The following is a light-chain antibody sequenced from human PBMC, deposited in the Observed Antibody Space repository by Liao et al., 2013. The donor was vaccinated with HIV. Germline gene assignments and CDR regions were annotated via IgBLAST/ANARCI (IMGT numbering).Light chain of an antibody. CDR1: KLGDKY. Sequence: SYELTQPPSVSVSPGQTASITCSGDKLGDKYACWYQQKPGQSPVLVIYQDFKRPSGIPERFSGSKSGTTATLAISGAQALDEADYYCQTWDTGTGVFGTGTKVTV. V-gene: IGLV3-1*01. J-gene: IGLJ1*01. CDR3: QTWDTGTGV. CDR2: QDF.